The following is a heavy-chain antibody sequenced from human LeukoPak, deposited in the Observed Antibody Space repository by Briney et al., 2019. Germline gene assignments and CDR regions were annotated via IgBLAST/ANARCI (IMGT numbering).Heavy chain of an antibody. CDR3: TRVGSGTAMVQYYFDY. CDR2: IRSKAYGGTT. D-gene: IGHD5-18*01. CDR1: GFTFGDYA. J-gene: IGHJ4*02. V-gene: IGHV3-49*03. Sequence: GGSLRLSCTASGFTFGDYAMSWFRQAPGKGLEWVGFIRSKAYGGTTEYAASVKGRFTISRDDSKSIAYLQMNSLKTEDTAVYYCTRVGSGTAMVQYYFDYWGQGTLVTVSS.